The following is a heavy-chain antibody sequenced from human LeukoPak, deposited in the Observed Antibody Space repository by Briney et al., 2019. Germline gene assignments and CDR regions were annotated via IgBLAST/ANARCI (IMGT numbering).Heavy chain of an antibody. D-gene: IGHD5-24*01. V-gene: IGHV3-30*02. Sequence: GGSLRLSCAASGFTFSDYYMSWIRQAPGKGLEWVAFIRSDETIEYYADSVKGRFTISRDNSKNTLYLQMNSLRAEDTAVYYCAKDRRWLPDYWGQGTLVTVSS. CDR1: GFTFSDYY. J-gene: IGHJ4*02. CDR2: IRSDETIE. CDR3: AKDRRWLPDY.